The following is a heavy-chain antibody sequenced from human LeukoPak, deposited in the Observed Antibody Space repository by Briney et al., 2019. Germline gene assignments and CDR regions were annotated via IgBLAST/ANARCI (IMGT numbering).Heavy chain of an antibody. J-gene: IGHJ3*02. CDR3: ARDLWFRTPDAFDI. D-gene: IGHD3-10*01. CDR1: GVSISSGGYS. Sequence: SETLSLTCAVSGVSISSGGYSWSWIRQPPGKGLEWIGYIYHSGSTYYNPSLKSRVTISVDRSKNQFSLKLSSVTAADTAVYYCARDLWFRTPDAFDIWGQGTMVTVSS. V-gene: IGHV4-30-2*01. CDR2: IYHSGST.